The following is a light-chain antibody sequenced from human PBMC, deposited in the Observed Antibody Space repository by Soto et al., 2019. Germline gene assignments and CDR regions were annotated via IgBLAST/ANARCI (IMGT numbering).Light chain of an antibody. Sequence: DIVLTHSPATLSLSPCERATLSSTASHYVYSNVAWFQQRPGQAPRLLIYRASTRATGIPARFSGGGSGTDFTLTISSLEPEDFAVYYCQQRSNWPITFGQGTRLEIK. CDR3: QQRSNWPIT. CDR2: RAS. J-gene: IGKJ5*01. V-gene: IGKV3-11*01. CDR1: HYVYSN.